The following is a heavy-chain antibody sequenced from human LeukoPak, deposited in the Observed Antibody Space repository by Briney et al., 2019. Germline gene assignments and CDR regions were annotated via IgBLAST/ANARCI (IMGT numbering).Heavy chain of an antibody. CDR1: GGSISSYY. CDR3: ARDRGGGAMVTVSKVNWFGH. V-gene: IGHV4-4*07. Sequence: PSETLSLTCTVFGGSISSYYWSWIRQPAGKGLEWIGRIYTSGSTNYNPSLKSRVTMSVDTSKNQFSLKLSSVTAADTAVYYCARDRGGGAMVTVSKVNWFGHWGQGTLITVSS. CDR2: IYTSGST. J-gene: IGHJ5*02. D-gene: IGHD5-18*01.